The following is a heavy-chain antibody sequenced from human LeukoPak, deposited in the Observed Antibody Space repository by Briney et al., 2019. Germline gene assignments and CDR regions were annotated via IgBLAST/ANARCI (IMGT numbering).Heavy chain of an antibody. V-gene: IGHV1-24*01. Sequence: ASVKVSCKVSGYTLTELSMHWVRQAPGKGLEWMGGFDPEDGETIYAQEFQGRVTMTEDTSTDTAYMELSSLRSEDTAVYYCATAGYYYDSSGYYFIGGNWFDPWGQGTLVTVSP. CDR3: ATAGYYYDSSGYYFIGGNWFDP. CDR1: GYTLTELS. D-gene: IGHD3-22*01. CDR2: FDPEDGET. J-gene: IGHJ5*02.